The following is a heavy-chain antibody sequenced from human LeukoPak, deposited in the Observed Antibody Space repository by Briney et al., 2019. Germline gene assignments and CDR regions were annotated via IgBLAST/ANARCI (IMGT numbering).Heavy chain of an antibody. CDR3: AADLEIQLWFGVGYGMDV. CDR1: GFTFTSSA. V-gene: IGHV1-58*02. CDR2: IVVGSGNT. D-gene: IGHD5-18*01. Sequence: SVKVSCKTSGFTFTSSAMQWVRQARGQRLEWIGWIVVGSGNTKYAQKFQERVAITRDTSTSTAYMELSSLRSEDTAVYYCAADLEIQLWFGVGYGMDVWGQGTTVTVSS. J-gene: IGHJ6*02.